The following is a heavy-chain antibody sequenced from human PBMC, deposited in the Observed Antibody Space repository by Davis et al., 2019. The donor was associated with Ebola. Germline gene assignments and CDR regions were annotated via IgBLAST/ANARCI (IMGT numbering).Heavy chain of an antibody. CDR3: AREGELWITFPDY. D-gene: IGHD1-26*01. CDR1: GFTFSTYW. V-gene: IGHV3-7*03. Sequence: GGSLRFSCAASGFTFSTYWMSWVRQAPGKGLEWVANIKQDGSEKYYVDSVKGRFTISRDNAKNSLFLQMNSLRDDDTAVYYCAREGELWITFPDYWGQGILVTVTS. J-gene: IGHJ4*02. CDR2: IKQDGSEK.